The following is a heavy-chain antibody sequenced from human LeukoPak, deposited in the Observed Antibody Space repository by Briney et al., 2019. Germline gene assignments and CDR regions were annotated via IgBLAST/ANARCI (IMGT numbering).Heavy chain of an antibody. Sequence: PGGSLRLSCAASGFTVNSNYMSWVRQAPGKGLEWVSVIYFGGGGRTQYADSVKGRFTISRDNSQNTLYLQMNSLRTEDTAVYYCARGRHYDSSGYYDAYYFDYWGQGTLVTVSS. CDR1: GFTVNSNY. V-gene: IGHV3-53*05. J-gene: IGHJ4*02. CDR2: IYFGGGGRT. CDR3: ARGRHYDSSGYYDAYYFDY. D-gene: IGHD3-22*01.